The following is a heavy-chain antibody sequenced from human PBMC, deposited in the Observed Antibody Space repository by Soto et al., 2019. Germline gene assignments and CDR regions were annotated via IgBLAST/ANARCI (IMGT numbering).Heavy chain of an antibody. D-gene: IGHD6-13*01. CDR2: IGTAGDT. V-gene: IGHV3-13*01. CDR3: ARGPGGAAADYYYYYMDV. CDR1: GFTFSSYD. Sequence: GGSLRLSCAASGFTFSSYDMHWVRQATGKGLEWVSAIGTAGDTYYPGSVKGRFTISRENAKNSLYLQMNSLRAGDTAVYYCARGPGGAAADYYYYYMDVWGKGTTVTVSS. J-gene: IGHJ6*03.